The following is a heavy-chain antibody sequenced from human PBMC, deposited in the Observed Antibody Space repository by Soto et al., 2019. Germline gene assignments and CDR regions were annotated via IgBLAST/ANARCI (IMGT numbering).Heavy chain of an antibody. CDR3: ASSHAGAHITAAVH. D-gene: IGHD6-13*01. V-gene: IGHV4-30-2*01. J-gene: IGHJ4*02. CDR1: GGSISSGGYS. CDR2: IYHSGST. Sequence: QLQLQESGSGLVKPSQTLSLTCAVSGGSISSGGYSWNWIRQPPGKGLEWIGYIYHSGSTYYNPSLKSRVTISVDRSKNQFSLKLSSVTDADTAVYYCASSHAGAHITAAVHWGQGTLVTVSS.